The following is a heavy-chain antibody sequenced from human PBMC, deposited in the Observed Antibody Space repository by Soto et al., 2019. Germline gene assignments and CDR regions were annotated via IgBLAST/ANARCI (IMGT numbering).Heavy chain of an antibody. CDR3: AREELPPGTSFNSWFDP. J-gene: IGHJ5*02. Sequence: VGSLRLSCVGSGFTFSNYKMNWVRQAPGQGLEWVSSISGSSTYIYYADSVRGRFTISRDNAKNSVHLQMNSLRVEDTAVYFCAREELPPGTSFNSWFDPWGQGTLVTVSS. V-gene: IGHV3-21*01. CDR1: GFTFSNYK. D-gene: IGHD1-1*01. CDR2: ISGSSTYI.